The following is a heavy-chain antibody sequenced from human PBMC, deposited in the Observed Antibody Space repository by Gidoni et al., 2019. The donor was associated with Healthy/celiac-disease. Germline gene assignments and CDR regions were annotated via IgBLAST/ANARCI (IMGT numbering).Heavy chain of an antibody. CDR2: NYPGDSDT. J-gene: IGHJ6*02. CDR3: ARQGDSYGNYYYYGMDV. V-gene: IGHV5-51*01. CDR1: GSSFTSYW. Sequence: EVQLVQSGAEVNKPGESLKISCKGSGSSFTSYWIGWVRQMPGKGLELMGINYPGDSDTRYSPSFQGQVTISADKSISTAYLQWSSLKASDTAMYYWARQGDSYGNYYYYGMDVWGQGTTVTVSS. D-gene: IGHD5-18*01.